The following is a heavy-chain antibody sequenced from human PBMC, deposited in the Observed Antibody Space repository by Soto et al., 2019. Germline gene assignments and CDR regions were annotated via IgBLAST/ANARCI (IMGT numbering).Heavy chain of an antibody. Sequence: QVQLQQWGAGLLKPSETLSLTCAVYGGSFSGYYWSWIRQPPGKGLEWIGEINHSGSTNYNPSLKSRVTISVDTSKNQFSLKLSSVTAADTAVYYCARGWGSGWLNFDYWGQGTLVTVSS. J-gene: IGHJ4*02. CDR2: INHSGST. V-gene: IGHV4-34*01. D-gene: IGHD6-19*01. CDR1: GGSFSGYY. CDR3: ARGWGSGWLNFDY.